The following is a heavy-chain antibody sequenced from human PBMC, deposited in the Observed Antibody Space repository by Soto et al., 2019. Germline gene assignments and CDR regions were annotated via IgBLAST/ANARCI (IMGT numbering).Heavy chain of an antibody. CDR2: ISHSGST. CDR1: GGSLIGYY. D-gene: IGHD2-15*01. V-gene: IGHV4-34*01. J-gene: IGHJ5*02. CDR3: ARGAGLHVFFRKNWFAP. Sequence: PSETLSLTCSVYGGSLIGYYWSWIRQPPGKGLEWIGEISHSGSTNYNPTLKSRVNISIDMSKNQFSLKVSSVTAADTAVYYCARGAGLHVFFRKNWFAPWGQGNRVTVS.